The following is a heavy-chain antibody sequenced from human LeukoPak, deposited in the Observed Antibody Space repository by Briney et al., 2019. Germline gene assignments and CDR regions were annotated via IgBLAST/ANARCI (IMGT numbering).Heavy chain of an antibody. V-gene: IGHV3-30*02. Sequence: GGSLRLSCAASGFTFRSYGMHWVRQAPGKGLEWVAFIRYDGSNKHYADSVKGRFTISRDNSKNTLYLQMNSLRAEDTAVYYCTWGGSGYYAYWGQGTLVTVSS. CDR2: IRYDGSNK. D-gene: IGHD3-3*01. J-gene: IGHJ4*02. CDR3: TWGGSGYYAY. CDR1: GFTFRSYG.